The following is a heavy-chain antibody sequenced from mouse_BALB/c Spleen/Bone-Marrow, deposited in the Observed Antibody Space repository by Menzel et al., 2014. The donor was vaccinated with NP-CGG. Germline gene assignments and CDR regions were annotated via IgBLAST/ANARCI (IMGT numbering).Heavy chain of an antibody. CDR3: ARSGDSSGYGFAY. CDR2: IYPGDGST. D-gene: IGHD3-2*01. J-gene: IGHJ3*01. Sequence: QVHVKQSGPELVKPGALVKISCKASGYTFTSYDINWVKQRPGQGLEWIGWIYPGDGSTKYNEKFKGKATLTADKSSSTAYMQPSSLTSENSAVYFCARSGDSSGYGFAYWGQGTLVTVSA. V-gene: IGHV1S56*01. CDR1: GYTFTSYD.